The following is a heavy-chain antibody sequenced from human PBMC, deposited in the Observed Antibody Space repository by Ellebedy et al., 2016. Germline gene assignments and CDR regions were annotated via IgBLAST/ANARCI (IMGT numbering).Heavy chain of an antibody. CDR1: DGSISAYY. CDR2: IHYSGTT. CDR3: ARGARRDGYLVGFDY. D-gene: IGHD5-24*01. J-gene: IGHJ4*02. V-gene: IGHV4-59*01. Sequence: SETLSLTXTVSDGSISAYYWSWIRQPPGNGLEWIGNIHYSGTTNYNPSLKSRFTISVDMSRNQFSLKVTSVTAADTAVYSCARGARRDGYLVGFDYWGQGILVIVSS.